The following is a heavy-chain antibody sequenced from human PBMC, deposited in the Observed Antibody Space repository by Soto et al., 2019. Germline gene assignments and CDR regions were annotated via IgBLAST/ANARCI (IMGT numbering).Heavy chain of an antibody. CDR2: MPQDENRK. D-gene: IGHD3-3*01. J-gene: IGHJ4*02. Sequence: QAQLVESGGGVVQPGTSLRLSFAALGFTFAHYACHWFRHPPGKGLGGWAFMPQDENRKLYSDSVKGRFTISRDNSKSTLYLQMSRLRAEDTAVYYCAKDYDFWSASVNPYFDSWGLGTLVTVSS. V-gene: IGHV3-30*18. CDR3: AKDYDFWSASVNPYFDS. CDR1: GFTFAHYA.